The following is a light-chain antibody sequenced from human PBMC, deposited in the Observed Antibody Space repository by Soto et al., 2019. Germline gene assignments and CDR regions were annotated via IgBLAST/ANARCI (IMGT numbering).Light chain of an antibody. CDR3: QHYNSYSEA. Sequence: DIQVTQSPSSLSASVGDRVTITFLASQSISRHLNWYQQKPGKAPKLLIYKASTLKSGVPSRFSGSGSGTEFTLTISSLQPDDFATYYCQHYNSYSEAFGQGTKVDIK. J-gene: IGKJ1*01. CDR1: QSISRH. CDR2: KAS. V-gene: IGKV1-5*03.